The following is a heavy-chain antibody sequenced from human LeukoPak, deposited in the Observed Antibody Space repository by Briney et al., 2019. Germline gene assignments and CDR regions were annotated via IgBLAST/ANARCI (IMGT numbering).Heavy chain of an antibody. V-gene: IGHV1-2*02. D-gene: IGHD3-3*01. CDR2: INPNSGGT. CDR1: GYTFTGYY. J-gene: IGHJ3*02. CDR3: ARAPIMYYDFWSGYPYDAFGI. Sequence: RASVKVSCKASGYTFTGYYMHWVRQAPGQGLEWMGWINPNSGGTNYAQKFQGRVTMTRDTSISTAYMELSRLRSDDTAVYYCARAPIMYYDFWSGYPYDAFGIWGQGTMVTVSS.